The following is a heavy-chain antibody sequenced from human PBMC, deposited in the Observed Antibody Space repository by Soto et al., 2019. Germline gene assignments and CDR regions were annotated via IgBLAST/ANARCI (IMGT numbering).Heavy chain of an antibody. V-gene: IGHV4-31*03. CDR1: GGSISSGGYY. Sequence: SETLSLTCTVSGGSISSGGYYWSWIRQHPGKGLEWIGYIYYSGSTYYNPSLKSRVTISVDTSKNQFSLKLSSVTAADTAVYYCAKDLNSSGYYYQFYYYYGMDVWGQGTTVTVSS. D-gene: IGHD3-22*01. CDR2: IYYSGST. J-gene: IGHJ6*02. CDR3: AKDLNSSGYYYQFYYYYGMDV.